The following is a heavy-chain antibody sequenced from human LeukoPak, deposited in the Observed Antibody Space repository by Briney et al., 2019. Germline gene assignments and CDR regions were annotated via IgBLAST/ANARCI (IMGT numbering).Heavy chain of an antibody. D-gene: IGHD3-22*01. CDR3: ARGAGHYYDSSGYYDGTSNWFDP. CDR1: GGSFSGYY. V-gene: IGHV4-34*01. CDR2: INHSGST. J-gene: IGHJ5*02. Sequence: PSETLSLICAVYGGSFSGYYWSWIRQPPGKGLEWIGEINHSGSTNYNPSLKSRVTISVDTSKNQFSLKLSSVTAADTAVYYCARGAGHYYDSSGYYDGTSNWFDPWGQGTLVTVSS.